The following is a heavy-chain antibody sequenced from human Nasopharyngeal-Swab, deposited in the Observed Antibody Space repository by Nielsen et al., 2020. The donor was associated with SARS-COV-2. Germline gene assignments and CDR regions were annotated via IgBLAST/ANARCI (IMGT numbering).Heavy chain of an antibody. CDR1: GFTFSDYY. CDR3: ARDWVGYCSSTSCPSI. CDR2: ISSSGSTI. J-gene: IGHJ4*02. Sequence: GESLKISCAASGFTFSDYYMSWIRQASGKGLEWVSYISSSGSTIYYADSVKGRFTISRDNAKNSLYLQMNSLRAEDTAVYYCARDWVGYCSSTSCPSIWGQGTLVTVSS. D-gene: IGHD2-2*03. V-gene: IGHV3-11*01.